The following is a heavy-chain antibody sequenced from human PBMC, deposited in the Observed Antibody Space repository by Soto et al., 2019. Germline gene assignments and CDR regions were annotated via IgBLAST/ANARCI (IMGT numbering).Heavy chain of an antibody. CDR1: GFTFSTYA. V-gene: IGHV3-23*01. CDR3: ARAPRTYDFPYYFDY. D-gene: IGHD3-16*01. Sequence: LRLSCAASGFTFSTYAMGWVRQAPGKGLEWVSVFSATGVSTYNADSVKGRFTISRDNSKDTLYLEMSTLRAEDTAVYYCARAPRTYDFPYYFDYWGHGTLVTVS. CDR2: FSATGVST. J-gene: IGHJ4*01.